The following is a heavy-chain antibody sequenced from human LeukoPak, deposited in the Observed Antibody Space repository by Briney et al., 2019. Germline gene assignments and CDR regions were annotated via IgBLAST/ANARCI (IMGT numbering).Heavy chain of an antibody. CDR1: GGTFSSYA. Sequence: GASVKVSCKASGGTFSSYAISWVRQAPGQGLEWMGGIIPIFGTANYAQKFQGRVTITTDESTSTAYMELSSLRSEDTAVYYCAGGVGYYYVPFDYWGQGTLVTVSS. CDR3: AGGVGYYYVPFDY. D-gene: IGHD3-10*02. CDR2: IIPIFGTA. J-gene: IGHJ4*02. V-gene: IGHV1-69*05.